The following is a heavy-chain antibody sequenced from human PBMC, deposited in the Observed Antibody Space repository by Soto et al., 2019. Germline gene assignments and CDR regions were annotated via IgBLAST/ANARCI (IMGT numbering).Heavy chain of an antibody. CDR2: ISSSGSTA. D-gene: IGHD3-10*01. J-gene: IGHJ4*02. CDR1: GFTFRRFE. Sequence: PGGSMRLSCAASGFTFRRFELDWVRQAPGKGLEWISYISSSGSTAYYASSVEGRFTISRDNANNSVYLQMDSLRAEDTALYYCTRAAWFPYLSFYCGQGALVTVSS. CDR3: TRAAWFPYLSFY. V-gene: IGHV3-48*03.